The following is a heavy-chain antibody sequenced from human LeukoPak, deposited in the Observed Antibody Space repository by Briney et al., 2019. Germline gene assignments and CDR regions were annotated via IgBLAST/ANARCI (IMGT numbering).Heavy chain of an antibody. CDR2: ITSGGGSL. CDR1: GFTFSQYE. CDR3: ARDMVRRVKDAFDS. Sequence: PGGSLRLSCTASGFTFSQYEMNWVRQAPGKGLEGVAYITSGGGSLHYADSVQGRFTISRDNAKNSLFLQMNSLRAEDTAVYYCARDMVRRVKDAFDSWGQGTLVTVSS. J-gene: IGHJ5*01. V-gene: IGHV3-48*03. D-gene: IGHD3-10*01.